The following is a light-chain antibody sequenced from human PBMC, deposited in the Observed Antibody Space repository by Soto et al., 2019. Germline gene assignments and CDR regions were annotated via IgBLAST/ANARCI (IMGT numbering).Light chain of an antibody. Sequence: AIRMTQFPSSFSASTGDRVTITCRASRGISSYLAWYQQKPGKAPKLLIYAASTLQSGVPSRFSGSGSGTDFTLTISCLQSEDFATYYCQQYYSYPYTFGQGTKVDIK. CDR3: QQYYSYPYT. CDR1: RGISSY. V-gene: IGKV1-8*01. CDR2: AAS. J-gene: IGKJ2*01.